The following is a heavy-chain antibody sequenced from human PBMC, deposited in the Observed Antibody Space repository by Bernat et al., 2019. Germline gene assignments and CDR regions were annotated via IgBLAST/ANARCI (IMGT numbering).Heavy chain of an antibody. D-gene: IGHD5-24*01. CDR1: GGSISSGSYY. V-gene: IGHV4-39*01. J-gene: IGHJ4*02. CDR3: ARLGKMATIVSYSGY. CDR2: IYYSGST. Sequence: QVQLQESGPGLVKPSQTLSLTCTVSGGSISSGSYYWGWIRQPPGKGLEWIGSIYYSGSTYYNPSLKSRVTISVDTSKNQFSLKLSSVTAADTAVYYCARLGKMATIVSYSGYWGQGTLVTVSS.